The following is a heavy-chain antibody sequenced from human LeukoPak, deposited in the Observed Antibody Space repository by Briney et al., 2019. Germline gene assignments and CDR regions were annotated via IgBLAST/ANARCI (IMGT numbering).Heavy chain of an antibody. D-gene: IGHD4-17*01. J-gene: IGHJ6*04. CDR1: GFSFSTYD. CDR2: IRYDGSNK. V-gene: IGHV3-30*02. CDR3: AKDYGDSDV. Sequence: PGGSLRLSCAASGFSFSTYDMHWVRQAPGKGLEWVAFIRYDGSNKYYADSVKGRFTISRDNSENTLYLQMNSLRAEDTAVYYCAKDYGDSDVWGKGTTVTVSS.